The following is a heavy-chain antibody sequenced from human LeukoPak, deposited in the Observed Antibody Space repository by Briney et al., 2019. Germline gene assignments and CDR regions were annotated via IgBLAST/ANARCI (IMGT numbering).Heavy chain of an antibody. V-gene: IGHV1-46*01. CDR1: GYTFTNNY. Sequence: ASVKVSCKASGYTFTNNYLHWVRQAPGQGLEWMGMIYPRDGSTSYAQNFQGRVTVTRDTSTTTVHMELSGLRSEDTAVYYCARDQEGFDYWGQGTLVTVSP. J-gene: IGHJ4*02. CDR2: IYPRDGST. CDR3: ARDQEGFDY.